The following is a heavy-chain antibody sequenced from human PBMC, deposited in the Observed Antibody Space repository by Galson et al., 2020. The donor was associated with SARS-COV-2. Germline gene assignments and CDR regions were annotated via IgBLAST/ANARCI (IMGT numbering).Heavy chain of an antibody. CDR2: IYYSGST. Sequence: SETLSLTCTVSGGSISSYYWSWIRQPPGKGLEWIGYIYYSGSTNYNPSLKSRVTISVDTSKNQFSLKLSSVTAADTAVYYCARDGPLAAAGPHDAFDIWGQGTMVTVSS. D-gene: IGHD6-13*01. J-gene: IGHJ3*02. CDR3: ARDGPLAAAGPHDAFDI. CDR1: GGSISSYY. V-gene: IGHV4-59*01.